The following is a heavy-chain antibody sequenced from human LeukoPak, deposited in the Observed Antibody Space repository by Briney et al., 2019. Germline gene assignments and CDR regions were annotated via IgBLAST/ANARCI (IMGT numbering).Heavy chain of an antibody. J-gene: IGHJ5*02. CDR2: ISAYNGNT. CDR3: ARQFLTQLSSGWFGWWFDP. CDR1: GYTFTSYG. Sequence: ASVKVSCKASGYTFTSYGISWVRQAPGQGLEWMGWISAYNGNTNYAQKLQGRVTMTTDTSTSTAYMELRSLRSDDTAVYYCARQFLTQLSSGWFGWWFDPWGQGTLVTVSS. D-gene: IGHD6-19*01. V-gene: IGHV1-18*01.